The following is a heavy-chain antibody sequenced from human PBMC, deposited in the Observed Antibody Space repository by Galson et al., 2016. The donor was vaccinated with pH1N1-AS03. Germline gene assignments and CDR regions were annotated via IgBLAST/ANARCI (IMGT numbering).Heavy chain of an antibody. CDR2: ISVTGGST. CDR1: GFIFSSDW. CDR3: AKDRSSWPPGWGSVDS. J-gene: IGHJ4*02. Sequence: SLRLSCAASGFIFSSDWMHWVRQVPGKGLVWVSSISVTGGSTYYADSVKGRFTISRDHSKNTLYLQMSSLRAEDTAVYYCAKDRSSWPPGWGSVDSWGQGTLVTVSS. V-gene: IGHV3-23*01. D-gene: IGHD6-13*01.